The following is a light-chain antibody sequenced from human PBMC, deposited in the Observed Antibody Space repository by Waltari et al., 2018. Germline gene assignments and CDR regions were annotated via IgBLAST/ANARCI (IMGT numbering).Light chain of an antibody. CDR1: SRDIGGYHY. CDR3: ASYTSTNTVI. Sequence: QSALTQPASVSASPGQSITISCTGTSRDIGGYHYVPWYQQHPGKVPKLMIYDVARWPSGVSNRFSGSKSGNTASLTISGLQAEDEADYYCASYTSTNTVIFGGGTKVTVL. CDR2: DVA. V-gene: IGLV2-14*03. J-gene: IGLJ2*01.